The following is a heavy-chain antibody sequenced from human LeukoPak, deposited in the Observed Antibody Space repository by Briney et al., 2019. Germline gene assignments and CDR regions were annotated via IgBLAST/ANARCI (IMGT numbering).Heavy chain of an antibody. D-gene: IGHD2-15*01. J-gene: IGHJ4*02. CDR1: GFTFSNYF. V-gene: IGHV3-23*01. Sequence: GGSLRLSCAVSGFTFSNYFFNWVRQAPGKGLEWVSGIGGSGGATYYADSVKGRFTISRDNSRNTLYLQINSLRAEDAAVYYCAKVDWRSDCSAGSCPNWGQGTLVTVSS. CDR3: AKVDWRSDCSAGSCPN. CDR2: IGGSGGAT.